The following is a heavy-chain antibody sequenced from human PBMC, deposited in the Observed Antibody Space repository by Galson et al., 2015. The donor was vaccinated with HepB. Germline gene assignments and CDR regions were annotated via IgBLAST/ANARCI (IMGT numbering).Heavy chain of an antibody. CDR2: IYYSGST. J-gene: IGHJ5*02. CDR1: GGSISSGGYY. Sequence: TLSLTCTVSGGSISSGGYYWSWIRQHPGKGLEWIGYIYYSGSTYYNPPLKSRVTISVDTSKNQFSLKLSSVTAADTAVYYCARALYSSGWHADPWGQGTLVTVSS. CDR3: ARALYSSGWHADP. D-gene: IGHD6-19*01. V-gene: IGHV4-31*03.